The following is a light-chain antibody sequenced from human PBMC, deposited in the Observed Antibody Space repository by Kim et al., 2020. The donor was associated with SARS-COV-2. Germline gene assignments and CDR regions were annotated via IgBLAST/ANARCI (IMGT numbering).Light chain of an antibody. Sequence: QSITISCTGTSSDVGGYNYVSWYQQHPGKAPKLMIYDVSNRPSGVSNRFSGSKSGNTASLTISGLHAEDEAEYYCSSYTSSSTLGVFGTGTKVTVL. CDR3: SSYTSSSTLGV. CDR2: DVS. CDR1: SSDVGGYNY. J-gene: IGLJ1*01. V-gene: IGLV2-14*03.